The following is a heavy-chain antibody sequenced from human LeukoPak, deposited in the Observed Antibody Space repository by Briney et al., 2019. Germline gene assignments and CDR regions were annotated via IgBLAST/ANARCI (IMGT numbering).Heavy chain of an antibody. CDR2: IYPGDSDT. V-gene: IGHV5-51*01. Sequence: GESLKISCKGSGYSFTSYWIGWVRQMPGKGLEWMGIIYPGDSDTRYSPPFQGQVAISADKSISTAYLQWSSLKASDTAMYYCARHDYGSGSYYSLSNYFDYWGQGTLVTVSS. D-gene: IGHD3-10*01. CDR3: ARHDYGSGSYYSLSNYFDY. J-gene: IGHJ4*02. CDR1: GYSFTSYW.